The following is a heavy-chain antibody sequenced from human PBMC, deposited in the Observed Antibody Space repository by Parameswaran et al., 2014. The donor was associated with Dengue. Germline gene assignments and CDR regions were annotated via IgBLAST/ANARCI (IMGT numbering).Heavy chain of an antibody. CDR2: IYYSGST. D-gene: IGHD3-10*01. V-gene: IGHV4-39*01. CDR3: ARYGSGSPH. Sequence: VRQALGKGLEWIGSIYYSGSTYYNPSLKSRVTISVDTSKNQFSLKLSSVTAADTAVYYCARYGSGSPHWGQGTLVTVSS. J-gene: IGHJ4*02.